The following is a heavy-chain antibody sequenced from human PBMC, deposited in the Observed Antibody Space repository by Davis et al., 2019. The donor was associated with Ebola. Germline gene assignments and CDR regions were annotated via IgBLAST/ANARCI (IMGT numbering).Heavy chain of an antibody. V-gene: IGHV1-69*04. Sequence: SVKVSCKASGGTFSSYSISWVRQAPGQGLEWMGRTIPFLSLANYATKFQGRVTITADKSTSTAYMELRSLRSEDTGVYYCARDRRSSSTHFDYWGQGTLVTVSS. CDR3: ARDRRSSSTHFDY. J-gene: IGHJ4*02. CDR1: GGTFSSYS. CDR2: TIPFLSLA. D-gene: IGHD6-6*01.